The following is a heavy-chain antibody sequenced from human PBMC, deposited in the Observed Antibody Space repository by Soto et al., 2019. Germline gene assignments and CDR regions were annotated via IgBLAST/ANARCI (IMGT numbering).Heavy chain of an antibody. J-gene: IGHJ3*02. Sequence: QVQLQESGPGLVKPSQTLSLTCTVSGGSISSGGYYWSWIRQHPGKGLERIGHIYYSGTTYYNPSLKRRITISVDTCKKQFSLKLSSVTAADTAVYFCAKVYSSSWPNAFDIWGQGTMVTVSS. D-gene: IGHD6-13*01. V-gene: IGHV4-31*03. CDR2: IYYSGTT. CDR1: GGSISSGGYY. CDR3: AKVYSSSWPNAFDI.